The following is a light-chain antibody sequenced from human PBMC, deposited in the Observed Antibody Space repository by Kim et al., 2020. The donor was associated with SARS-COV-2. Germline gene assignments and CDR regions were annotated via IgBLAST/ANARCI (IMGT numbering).Light chain of an antibody. CDR2: GKN. V-gene: IGLV3-19*01. Sequence: SSELTQDPAVSVALGQTVRITCQGDSLRSYYASWYQQKPGQAPVLVIYGKNNRPSGIPDRFSGSSSGNTASLTITGAQAEDEADYYCNSRDSSGNHWVFGGRPKLTLL. J-gene: IGLJ3*02. CDR3: NSRDSSGNHWV. CDR1: SLRSYY.